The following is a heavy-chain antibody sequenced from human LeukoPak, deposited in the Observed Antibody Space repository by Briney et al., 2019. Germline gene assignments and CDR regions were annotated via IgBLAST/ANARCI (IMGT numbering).Heavy chain of an antibody. Sequence: PGGSLRLSCAASGFTFSSYAMIWVRQAPGKGLEWVSAISGSGRNTYYADSVKGRFTISRDNSKNTLYLQMNSLRAEDTAVYFCAKDRRYSSSWTAFDIWGQGTMVTVSS. CDR1: GFTFSSYA. CDR3: AKDRRYSSSWTAFDI. V-gene: IGHV3-23*01. J-gene: IGHJ3*02. D-gene: IGHD6-13*01. CDR2: ISGSGRNT.